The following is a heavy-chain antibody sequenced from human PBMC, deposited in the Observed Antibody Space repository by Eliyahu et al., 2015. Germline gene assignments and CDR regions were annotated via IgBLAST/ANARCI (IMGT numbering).Heavy chain of an antibody. V-gene: IGHV2-5*02. CDR3: AHRENSAFHY. Sequence: QISLEESGPTLVKPTETLTLTCNFSGFSLSTSGVAVGWIRQPPGKALEWVALIYGDGDKRHSPSLKSRLTITKDTSKNQVVLTMTTMDPVDTATYYCAHRENSAFHYWGQGTLVTVSS. D-gene: IGHD1/OR15-1a*01. J-gene: IGHJ4*02. CDR1: GFSLSTSGVA. CDR2: IYGDGDK.